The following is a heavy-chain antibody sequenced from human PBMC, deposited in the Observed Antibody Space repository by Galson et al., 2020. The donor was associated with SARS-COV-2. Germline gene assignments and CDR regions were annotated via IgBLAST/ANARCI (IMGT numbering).Heavy chain of an antibody. CDR1: GFSFSSFG. D-gene: IGHD3-10*01. CDR3: AKDWSYRVASGMDV. Sequence: GGSLRLSCAASGFSFSSFGMNWVRQAPGKGLEWLATISYDGSKKYYEQSVKGRLTISRDNAKNTLYLQLNSLGAGDTAVYYCAKDWSYRVASGMDVWGKGTTVTVPS. V-gene: IGHV3-30*18. CDR2: ISYDGSKK. J-gene: IGHJ6*04.